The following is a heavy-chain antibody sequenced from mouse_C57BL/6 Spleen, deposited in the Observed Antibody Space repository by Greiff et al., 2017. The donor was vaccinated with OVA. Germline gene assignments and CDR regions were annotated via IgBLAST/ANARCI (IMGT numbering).Heavy chain of an antibody. Sequence: QVQLQQPGAELVMPGASVKLSCKASGYTFTSYWMHWVKQRPGQGLEWIGEIDPSDSYTNYNQKFKGKSTLTVDKSSSTAYMQLSSLTSEDSAVYDCARDYYGYDGGAWFAYWGQGTLVTVSA. D-gene: IGHD2-2*01. J-gene: IGHJ3*01. V-gene: IGHV1-69*01. CDR3: ARDYYGYDGGAWFAY. CDR1: GYTFTSYW. CDR2: IDPSDSYT.